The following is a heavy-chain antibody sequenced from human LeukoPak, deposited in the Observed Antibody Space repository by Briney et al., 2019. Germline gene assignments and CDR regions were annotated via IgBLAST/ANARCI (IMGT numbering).Heavy chain of an antibody. CDR3: ARDAGYYYYYMDV. Sequence: ASVKVSCEASGGTFSSYAISWVRQAPGQGLEWMGGIIPIFGTANYAQKFQGRVTITADESTSTAYMELSSLRSEDTAVYYCARDAGYYYYYMDVWGKGTTVTVSS. V-gene: IGHV1-69*13. CDR2: IIPIFGTA. CDR1: GGTFSSYA. J-gene: IGHJ6*03.